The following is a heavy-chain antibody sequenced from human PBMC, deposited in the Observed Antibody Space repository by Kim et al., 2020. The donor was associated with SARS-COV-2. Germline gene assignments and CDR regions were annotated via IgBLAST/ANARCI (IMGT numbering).Heavy chain of an antibody. CDR2: INTNTGNP. CDR1: GYTFTSYA. D-gene: IGHD3-3*01. Sequence: ASVKVSCKASGYTFTSYAMHWVRQAPGQGLEWMGWINTNTGNPTYAQGFTGRFVFSLDTSVSTAYLQISNLKAEDTAVYYCARDPAASTIFGVVIMHYYYMDVWGKGTTVTVSS. V-gene: IGHV7-4-1*02. J-gene: IGHJ6*03. CDR3: ARDPAASTIFGVVIMHYYYMDV.